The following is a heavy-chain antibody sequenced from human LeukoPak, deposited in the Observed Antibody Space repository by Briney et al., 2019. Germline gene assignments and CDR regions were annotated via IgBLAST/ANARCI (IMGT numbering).Heavy chain of an antibody. CDR3: ARGGVVGLDAFDI. D-gene: IGHD2-15*01. CDR2: ITPNSGGK. V-gene: IGHV1-2*07. Sequence: GASVKVSCKASAYTFIDDYLHWGRQAPGQGLEWRGWITPNSGGKNYAHNLLGRVTMTRDTSINTAYMELSRLRSDDTAVYYCARGGVVGLDAFDIWGQGTMLTVSS. J-gene: IGHJ3*02. CDR1: AYTFIDDY.